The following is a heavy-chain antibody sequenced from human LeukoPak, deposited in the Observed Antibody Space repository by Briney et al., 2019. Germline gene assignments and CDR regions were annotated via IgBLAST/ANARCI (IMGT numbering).Heavy chain of an antibody. J-gene: IGHJ6*02. CDR3: AISRTDCSSTSCYYYGLDV. Sequence: ASVKVSCKASGGTFSSYAIGRVRQAPGQGLEWMGGIIPLFGTPNYAQKFQGRVTITADESTSTAYMELSSLRSEDTAIYYCAISRTDCSSTSCYYYGLDVWGQGTTVTVSS. V-gene: IGHV1-69*13. CDR1: GGTFSSYA. D-gene: IGHD2-2*01. CDR2: IIPLFGTP.